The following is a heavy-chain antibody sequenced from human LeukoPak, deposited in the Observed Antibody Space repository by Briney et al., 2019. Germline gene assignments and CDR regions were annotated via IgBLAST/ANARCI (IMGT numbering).Heavy chain of an antibody. CDR1: GGSSRVYN. Sequence: SETLSLTCAVYGGSSRVYNWSWIRQPPGKGLERIGEINHNGNTNYNPSLKSRVTISVDTSKNQFSLKLSSVTAADTAVYYCARGPYRVTMVRGGPGAFDIWGQGTMVTVSS. D-gene: IGHD3-10*01. CDR2: INHNGNT. V-gene: IGHV4-34*01. J-gene: IGHJ3*02. CDR3: ARGPYRVTMVRGGPGAFDI.